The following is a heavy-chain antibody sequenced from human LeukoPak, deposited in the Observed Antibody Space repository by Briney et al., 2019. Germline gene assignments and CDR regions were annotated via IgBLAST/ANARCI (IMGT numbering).Heavy chain of an antibody. CDR1: GFTFSSYA. D-gene: IGHD5-12*01. CDR3: ARGPSGYHNT. V-gene: IGHV3-23*01. J-gene: IGHJ4*02. CDR2: ISGSDGST. Sequence: GGSLRLSCAASGFTFSSYAMNWVRQAPGKGLEWVSAISGSDGSTYYADSVKGRFTISRDNSKNTLYLQMNSLRAEDTAVYYCARGPSGYHNTGGQGTLVTVSS.